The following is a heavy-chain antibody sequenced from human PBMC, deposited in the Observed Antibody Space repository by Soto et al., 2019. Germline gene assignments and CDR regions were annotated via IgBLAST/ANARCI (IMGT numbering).Heavy chain of an antibody. CDR2: LGAADDP. CDR1: GFTPSAYD. D-gene: IGHD2-15*01. J-gene: IGHJ6*02. V-gene: IGHV3-13*05. CDR3: ARAYSGRLPRRADYYYAMDV. Sequence: EVQVVESGGGVVEPGGSLRLSCAASGFTPSAYDMHWVRQAEGKGLEWVSALGAADDPYYLVSVKGRFTISRENAKNSLYLQMNTLRAGDTAVYYCARAYSGRLPRRADYYYAMDVWGQGPTVTVSS.